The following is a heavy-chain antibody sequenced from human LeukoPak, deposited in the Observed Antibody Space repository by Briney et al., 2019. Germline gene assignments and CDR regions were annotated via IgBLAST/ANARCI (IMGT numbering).Heavy chain of an antibody. D-gene: IGHD4-11*01. V-gene: IGHV1-69*04. CDR3: ARGSYSNYFDY. Sequence: SVKVSCKASGGTFSSYAISWVRQAPGQGLEWMGRIIPILGIANYAQKFQGRVTITADKSTSTAYMELSSLRSEDTAVYYCARGSYSNYFDYWGQGTLVTVSS. CDR1: GGTFSSYA. CDR2: IIPILGIA. J-gene: IGHJ4*02.